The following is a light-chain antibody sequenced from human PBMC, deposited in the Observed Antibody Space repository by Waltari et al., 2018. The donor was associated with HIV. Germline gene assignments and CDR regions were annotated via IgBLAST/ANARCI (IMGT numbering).Light chain of an antibody. V-gene: IGLV3-21*04. CDR1: NIGSKS. Sequence: SYVLTQPPSVSVDPGKTARITCGGNNIGSKSVHWYQQKPGQAPVLVIYYDSDRPSGIPERFSGSNSGNTATLTISRVEAGDEADYYCQVWDSSSDLVVFGGGTKLTVL. CDR2: YDS. CDR3: QVWDSSSDLVV. J-gene: IGLJ2*01.